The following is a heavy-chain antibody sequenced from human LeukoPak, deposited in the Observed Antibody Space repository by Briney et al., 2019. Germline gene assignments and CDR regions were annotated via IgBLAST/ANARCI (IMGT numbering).Heavy chain of an antibody. CDR2: FDPEDGET. V-gene: IGHV1-24*01. CDR1: GHTLTELS. J-gene: IGHJ4*02. Sequence: GASVKVSCKVSGHTLTELSIHWVRQAPGKGLEWMGGFDPEDGETIYAQKFQGRVTMTEDTSTDTAYMELRSLTSEDTAIYYCATPQWELHLFDYWGQGTLVTVSS. D-gene: IGHD1-26*01. CDR3: ATPQWELHLFDY.